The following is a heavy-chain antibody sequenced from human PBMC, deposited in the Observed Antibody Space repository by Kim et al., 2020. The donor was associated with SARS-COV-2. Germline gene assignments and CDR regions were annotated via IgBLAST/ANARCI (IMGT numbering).Heavy chain of an antibody. CDR1: GDSVSGGSYY. CDR2: IHYSGST. CDR3: ARVSGSSDAFDI. D-gene: IGHD3-10*01. V-gene: IGHV4-61*01. Sequence: SETLSLTCTVSGDSVSGGSYYWSWIRQPPGKGLEWIGYIHYSGSTNYNPSLKSRVTISVDTSKNQFSLKLRSVTAADTAVYYCARVSGSSDAFDIWGQGTKVTVS. J-gene: IGHJ3*02.